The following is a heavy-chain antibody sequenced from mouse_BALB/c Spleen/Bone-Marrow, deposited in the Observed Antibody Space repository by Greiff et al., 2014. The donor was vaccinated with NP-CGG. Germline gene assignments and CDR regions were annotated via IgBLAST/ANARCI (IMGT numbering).Heavy chain of an antibody. CDR1: GFNIKDTY. J-gene: IGHJ3*01. CDR2: IDPANGNT. CDR3: ASYYYGSSSFAY. Sequence: VQLQQSGAELVKPGASVKLSCTASGFNIKDTYMHWVKQRPEQGLEWIGRIDPANGNTKCDPKFQGKATITADTSSNTAYLQLSSLTSEDTAVYYCASYYYGSSSFAYWGQGTLVTVSA. V-gene: IGHV14-3*02. D-gene: IGHD1-1*01.